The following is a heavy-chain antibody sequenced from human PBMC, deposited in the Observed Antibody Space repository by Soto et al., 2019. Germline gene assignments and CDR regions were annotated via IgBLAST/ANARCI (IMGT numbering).Heavy chain of an antibody. D-gene: IGHD5-12*01. CDR2: ISAYNGNT. V-gene: IGHV1-18*01. CDR1: GYTFTSYG. Sequence: ASVKVSCKASGYTFTSYGISWVRQAPGQGLEWMGWISAYNGNTNYAQKLQGRVTMTTDTSTSTAYMELRSLRSDDTAVYYCAREGAVATIPRHFDYWGQGTLVTVSS. J-gene: IGHJ4*02. CDR3: AREGAVATIPRHFDY.